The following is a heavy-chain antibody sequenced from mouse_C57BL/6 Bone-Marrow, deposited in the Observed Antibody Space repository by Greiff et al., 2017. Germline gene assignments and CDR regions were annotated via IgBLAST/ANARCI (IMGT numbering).Heavy chain of an antibody. D-gene: IGHD6-1*01. CDR2: ISDGGSYT. Sequence: EVMLVESGGGLVKPGGSLKLSCAASGFTFSSYAMSWVRQTPEKRLEWVATISDGGSYTYYPDNVKGRFTISRDNAKNNLYLQMSHLKSEDTAMYYCARASSGGWFAYWGQGTLVTVSA. CDR1: GFTFSSYA. V-gene: IGHV5-4*03. CDR3: ARASSGGWFAY. J-gene: IGHJ3*01.